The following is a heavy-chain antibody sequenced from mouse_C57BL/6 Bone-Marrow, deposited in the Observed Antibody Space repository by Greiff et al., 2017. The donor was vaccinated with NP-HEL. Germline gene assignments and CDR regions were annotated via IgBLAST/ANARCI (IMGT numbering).Heavy chain of an antibody. Sequence: VQLQQSGTVLARPGASVKMSCKTSGYTFTSYWMHWVKQRPGQGLAWIGAIYPGNSDTSYNQKFKGKAKLTAVTSASTAYMELSSLTNEDSAVYYCTLFTTVVATDYWGQGTTLTVSS. CDR3: TLFTTVVATDY. V-gene: IGHV1-5*01. CDR2: IYPGNSDT. CDR1: GYTFTSYW. D-gene: IGHD1-1*01. J-gene: IGHJ2*01.